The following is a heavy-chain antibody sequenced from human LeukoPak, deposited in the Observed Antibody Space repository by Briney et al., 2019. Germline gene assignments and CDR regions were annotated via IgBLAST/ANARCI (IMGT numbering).Heavy chain of an antibody. CDR3: AREGYGVSNWFDP. CDR2: IYYSRST. J-gene: IGHJ5*02. Sequence: PSETLSLTCTVSGGSISSGDYYWSWIRQPLGKGLEWIGYIYYSRSTYYNPSLKSRVTISVDTSKNQFSLKLSSVTAADTAVYYCAREGYGVSNWFDPWGQGTLVTVSS. CDR1: GGSISSGDYY. V-gene: IGHV4-30-4*01. D-gene: IGHD4-17*01.